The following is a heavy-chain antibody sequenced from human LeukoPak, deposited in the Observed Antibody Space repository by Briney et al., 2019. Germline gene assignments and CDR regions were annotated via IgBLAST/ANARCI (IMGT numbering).Heavy chain of an antibody. Sequence: GGSLRLSCAASGFTFSSYGMHWVRQAPGKGLEWVAVIWYDGSNKYYADSVKGRFTISRDNSKNTLYLQTNSLRAEDTAVYYCARGWESRYYDSSGYYDFDYWGQGTLVTVSS. V-gene: IGHV3-33*01. CDR3: ARGWESRYYDSSGYYDFDY. CDR1: GFTFSSYG. D-gene: IGHD3-22*01. CDR2: IWYDGSNK. J-gene: IGHJ4*02.